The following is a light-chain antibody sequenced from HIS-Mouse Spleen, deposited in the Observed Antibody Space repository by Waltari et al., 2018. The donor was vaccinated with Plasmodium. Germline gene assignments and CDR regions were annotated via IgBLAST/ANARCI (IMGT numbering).Light chain of an antibody. V-gene: IGLV2-14*03. CDR1: SRAVGGYNY. CDR3: SSYTSSSTLV. CDR2: DVS. J-gene: IGLJ2*01. Sequence: QSALTQPASVSGSPGQSTTISCTGTSRAVGGYNYVSWYQQHPGKAPKLMIYDVSNRPSGVSNRFSGSKSGNTASLTISGLQAEDEADYYCSSYTSSSTLVFGGGTKLTVL.